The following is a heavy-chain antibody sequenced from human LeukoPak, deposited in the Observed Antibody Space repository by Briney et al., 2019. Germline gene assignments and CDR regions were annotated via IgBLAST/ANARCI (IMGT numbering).Heavy chain of an antibody. CDR1: GYTFTSCA. V-gene: IGHV1-3*01. J-gene: IGHJ6*02. D-gene: IGHD6-19*01. Sequence: GASVKVSCKASGYTFTSCAMHWVRQAPGQRLEWMGWINAGNGNTKYSQKFQGRVTITRDTSASTAYMELSSLRSEDTAVYYCAREGEWLVRYYYYYGMDVWGQGTTVTVSS. CDR2: INAGNGNT. CDR3: AREGEWLVRYYYYYGMDV.